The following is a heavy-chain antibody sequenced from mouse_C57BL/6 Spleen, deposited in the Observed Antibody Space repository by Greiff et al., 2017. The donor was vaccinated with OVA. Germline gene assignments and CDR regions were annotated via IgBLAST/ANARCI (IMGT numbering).Heavy chain of an antibody. Sequence: QVQLKQSGAELVKPGASVKLSCKASGYTFTSYWMHWVKQRPGQGLEWIGYINPSSGYTKYNQKFKDKATLTADKPSSTAYMLLSSMTSEDSAVYYCARSDTTVVREVWDYWGQGTSVTVSS. CDR2: INPSSGYT. J-gene: IGHJ4*01. CDR1: GYTFTSYW. D-gene: IGHD1-1*01. CDR3: ARSDTTVVREVWDY. V-gene: IGHV1-7*01.